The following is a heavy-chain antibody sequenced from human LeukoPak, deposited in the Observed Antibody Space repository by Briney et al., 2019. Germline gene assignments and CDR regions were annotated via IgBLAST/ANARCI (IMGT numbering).Heavy chain of an antibody. D-gene: IGHD3-22*01. CDR3: AKARGTVVPPFDY. V-gene: IGHV3-7*05. CDR2: IKQDGSEK. J-gene: IGHJ4*02. CDR1: GFTFSNYW. Sequence: PGGSLRLSCAASGFTFSNYWMIWVRQAPGKGLEWVGNIKQDGSEKRYADSVRGRFSISRDNAQTSLYLQMNSLRAEDTAVYYCAKARGTVVPPFDYWGQGTLVTVSS.